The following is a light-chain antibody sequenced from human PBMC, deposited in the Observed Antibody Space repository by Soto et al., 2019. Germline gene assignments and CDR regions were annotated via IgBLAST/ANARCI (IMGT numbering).Light chain of an antibody. J-gene: IGKJ3*01. V-gene: IGKV1-5*03. CDR3: QHYNSYSEFS. Sequence: DIQMTQSPPTLSASVGDRVTITCRASQSINNWLAWYQQKPGKAPKLLIYKASTLENGVPSRFSGSGSGTEFTLTIGCLQPDDFATYYCQHYNSYSEFSFGPGTKGDIK. CDR2: KAS. CDR1: QSINNW.